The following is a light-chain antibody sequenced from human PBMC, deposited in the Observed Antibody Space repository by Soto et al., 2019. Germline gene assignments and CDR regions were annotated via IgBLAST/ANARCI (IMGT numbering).Light chain of an antibody. J-gene: IGKJ2*01. CDR1: QSISSW. CDR3: QKYNSYPYT. CDR2: DAS. Sequence: DIPMTQSPATLSASVGDRVTITCRASQSISSWLAWYQQKPGKAPKLLIYDASSLASGVPSRFSASGSGTEFTLTISRLQPDDFAPYYCQKYNSYPYTFGQGTKLAIK. V-gene: IGKV1-5*01.